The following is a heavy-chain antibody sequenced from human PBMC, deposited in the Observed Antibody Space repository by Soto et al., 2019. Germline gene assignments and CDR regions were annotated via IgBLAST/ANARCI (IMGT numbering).Heavy chain of an antibody. CDR2: ISYDGIDK. CDR3: AKDLREMDTLRPDY. V-gene: IGHV3-30*18. D-gene: IGHD5-18*01. J-gene: IGHJ4*02. Sequence: QVQLVESGGGVVQPGTSLRLSCAASGFTFSSFGIHWVRQAPGKGLEWVAVISYDGIDKNYGDSVKGRFTISRENSKNMVYLKMNSLRIEDTAVYHCAKDLREMDTLRPDYWGQGVLVAVSS. CDR1: GFTFSSFG.